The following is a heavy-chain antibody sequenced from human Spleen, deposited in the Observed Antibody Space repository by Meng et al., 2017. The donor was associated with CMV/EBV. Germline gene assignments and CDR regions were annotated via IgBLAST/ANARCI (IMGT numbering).Heavy chain of an antibody. J-gene: IGHJ4*02. V-gene: IGHV4-39*07. CDR3: ARVGSLVPPQDY. CDR1: GGSISSSSYY. CDR2: IYYSGST. Sequence: SETLSLTCTVSGGSISSSSYYWGWIRQPPGEGLEWIGSIYYSGSTYYNPSLKSRVTISVDTSKNQFSLKLSSVTAADTAVYYCARVGSLVPPQDYWGQGTLVTVSS.